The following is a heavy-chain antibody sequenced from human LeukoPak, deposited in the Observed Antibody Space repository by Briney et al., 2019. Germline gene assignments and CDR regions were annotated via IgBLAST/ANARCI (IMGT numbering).Heavy chain of an antibody. D-gene: IGHD2-2*01. V-gene: IGHV3-15*01. CDR2: IKSKTDGGTT. CDR3: TTAPLGYCSSTSCSTDYYYYMDV. CDR1: GFTFSNAW. Sequence: GGSLRLSCAASGFTFSNAWMSWVRQAPGKGLEWVGRIKSKTDGGTTDYAATVKGRFTISRDDSKNTLYLQMNSLKTEDTAVYYCTTAPLGYCSSTSCSTDYYYYMDVWGKGTTVTVSS. J-gene: IGHJ6*03.